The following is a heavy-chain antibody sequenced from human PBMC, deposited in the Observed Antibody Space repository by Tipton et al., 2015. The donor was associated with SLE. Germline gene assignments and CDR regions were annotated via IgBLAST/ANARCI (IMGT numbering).Heavy chain of an antibody. D-gene: IGHD2-2*01. CDR3: ASRLTSSFDY. CDR2: NYTSGST. J-gene: IGHJ4*02. CDR1: GGSISSYY. Sequence: TLSLTCTVSGGSISSYYWSWIRQPPGKGLEWIGYNYTSGSTNHNPALKSRVTISVDTSKNQFSLKLSSVTAADTAVYYCASRLTSSFDYWGQGTLVTVSS. V-gene: IGHV4-4*08.